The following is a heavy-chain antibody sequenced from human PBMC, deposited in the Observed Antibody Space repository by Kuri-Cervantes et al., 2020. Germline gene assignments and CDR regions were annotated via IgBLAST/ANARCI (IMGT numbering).Heavy chain of an antibody. CDR3: ARERSSPNDY. CDR2: IWYDGSNT. D-gene: IGHD3-16*02. CDR1: GFTFSNFA. Sequence: GGSLRLSCAASGFTFSNFAMHWVSQAPGKGLEWVAIIWYDGSNTFYADSVKGRFTISRDNSKNSLYLQMNSLRAEDTAVYYCARERSSPNDYWGQGTLVTVSS. V-gene: IGHV3-33*08. J-gene: IGHJ4*02.